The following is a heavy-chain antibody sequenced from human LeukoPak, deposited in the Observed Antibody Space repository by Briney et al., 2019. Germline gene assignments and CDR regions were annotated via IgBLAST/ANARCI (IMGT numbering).Heavy chain of an antibody. CDR2: IYYSGST. J-gene: IGHJ4*02. Sequence: SETLSLTCTVSGDSISPFCWTWIRQPPGKGLEWIGNIYYSGSTSYNPSLKSRVTISLDTPKNQFSLRLTSVTAADTAVYYCARGSTRNFYDSSAGFDFWGQGTLLTVSS. CDR3: ARGSTRNFYDSSAGFDF. CDR1: GDSISPFC. D-gene: IGHD3-22*01. V-gene: IGHV4-59*01.